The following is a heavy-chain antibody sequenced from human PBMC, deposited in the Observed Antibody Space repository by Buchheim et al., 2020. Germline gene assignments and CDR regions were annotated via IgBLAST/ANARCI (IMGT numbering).Heavy chain of an antibody. CDR3: ARDGSSSSGEALFDY. V-gene: IGHV4-31*03. D-gene: IGHD6-6*01. CDR1: GGSISSGGYY. J-gene: IGHJ4*02. Sequence: QVQLQESGPGLVKPSQTLSLTCTVSGGSISSGGYYWSWIRQHPGKGLEWIGYIYYSGRTYYTPSLKSRVTISVDTSKHQFSRKLSSVTAADTAVYYCARDGSSSSGEALFDYWGQGT. CDR2: IYYSGRT.